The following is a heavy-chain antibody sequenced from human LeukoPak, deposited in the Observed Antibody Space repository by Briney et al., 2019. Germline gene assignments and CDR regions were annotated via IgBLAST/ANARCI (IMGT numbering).Heavy chain of an antibody. CDR2: IIPIFGTA. J-gene: IGHJ4*02. V-gene: IGHV1-69*05. D-gene: IGHD2-2*02. CDR1: GYTFTSYG. Sequence: SVKVSCKASGYTFTSYGISWVRQAPGQGLEWMGRIIPIFGTANYAQKFQGRVTITTDESTSTAYMELSSLRSEDTAVYYCAARVVPAAIPFDYWGQGTLVTVSS. CDR3: AARVVPAAIPFDY.